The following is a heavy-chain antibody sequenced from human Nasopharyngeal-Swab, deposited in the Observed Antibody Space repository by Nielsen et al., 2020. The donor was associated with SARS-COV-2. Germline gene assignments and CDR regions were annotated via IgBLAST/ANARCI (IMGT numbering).Heavy chain of an antibody. Sequence: PETPSLTCTVSSESISHYLWNWIRQPPGMGLEWIGYISHSGSTNYTASLKSRVTISIDTSKKQISLKLRSVTAADTAVYYCARIDGWGAMDVWGQGTTVTVSS. J-gene: IGHJ6*02. CDR2: ISHSGST. D-gene: IGHD3-10*01. CDR1: SESISHYL. CDR3: ARIDGWGAMDV. V-gene: IGHV4-59*13.